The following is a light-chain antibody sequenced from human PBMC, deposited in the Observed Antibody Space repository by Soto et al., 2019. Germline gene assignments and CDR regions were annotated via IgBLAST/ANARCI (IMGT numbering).Light chain of an antibody. CDR1: SSNIGNNY. CDR2: RNN. CDR3: AAWDGGLLL. J-gene: IGLJ2*01. V-gene: IGLV1-47*01. Sequence: QPVLTQPPSASGTPGQGVTISCSGSSSNIGNNYVYWYQQLPGTAPQLLIFRNNQRPSGVPHRFSGSKSGTSASLAISGLRSEDAADYYCAAWDGGLLLFGGGTKLTVL.